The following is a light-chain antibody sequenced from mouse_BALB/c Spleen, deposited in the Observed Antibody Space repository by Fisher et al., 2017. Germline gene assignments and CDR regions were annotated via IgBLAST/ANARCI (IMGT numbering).Light chain of an antibody. Sequence: DIVLTQTPASLAVSLGQRATISCKASQSVDYDGDSFMIWYQQKPGQPPKLLIYAASNLESGIPSRFSDSGSGSDFTLSINSVEPEDVGVYYCQNGHSFPLTFGAGTKLELK. CDR3: QNGHSFPLT. CDR2: AAS. CDR1: QSVDYDGDSF. V-gene: IGKV3-4*01. J-gene: IGKJ5*01.